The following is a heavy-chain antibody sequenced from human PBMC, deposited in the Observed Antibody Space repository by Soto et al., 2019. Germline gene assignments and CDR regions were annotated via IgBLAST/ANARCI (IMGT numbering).Heavy chain of an antibody. D-gene: IGHD3-22*01. Sequence: EVQLLESGGGLVQPGGSLRLSCAASGFTFSSYAMSWVRQAPGKGLEWVSAISGSGGSTYYADSVKGRFTISRDNSKNTLYLQMNSLRAEDTAVYYCAKDRLAEFFNTYYYDSSGFSGMDVWGQGTTVIVSS. CDR3: AKDRLAEFFNTYYYDSSGFSGMDV. V-gene: IGHV3-23*01. CDR1: GFTFSSYA. J-gene: IGHJ6*02. CDR2: ISGSGGST.